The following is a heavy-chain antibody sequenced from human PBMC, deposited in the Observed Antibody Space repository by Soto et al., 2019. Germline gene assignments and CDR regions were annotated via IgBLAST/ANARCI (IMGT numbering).Heavy chain of an antibody. D-gene: IGHD3-16*01. CDR2: ISAYNGNT. V-gene: IGHV1-18*01. CDR1: GYTFTNFG. J-gene: IGHJ4*02. CDR3: ASGGTPIYS. Sequence: QVQLVQSGAEVKKPGASVKVSCKASGYTFTNFGISWVRQAPGQGREWMGWISAYNGNTNYAQNFQGRVTMTTVTSTSTDYMELRSLRSGDTAVYYCASGGTPIYSCGQGTLVTVYS.